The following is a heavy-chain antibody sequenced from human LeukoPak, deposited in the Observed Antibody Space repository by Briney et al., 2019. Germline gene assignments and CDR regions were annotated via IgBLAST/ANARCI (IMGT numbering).Heavy chain of an antibody. J-gene: IGHJ4*02. D-gene: IGHD3-9*01. CDR3: TILRQLCPY. CDR2: ISYDGSNK. CDR1: GFTFSSYA. Sequence: PGRSLRLSCAASGFTFSSYAMHWVRQAPGKGLEWVAVISYDGSNKYYADSVKGRFTISRDNSKNTLYLQMNSLKTEDTAVYYCTILRQLCPYWGQGTLVTVSS. V-gene: IGHV3-30*04.